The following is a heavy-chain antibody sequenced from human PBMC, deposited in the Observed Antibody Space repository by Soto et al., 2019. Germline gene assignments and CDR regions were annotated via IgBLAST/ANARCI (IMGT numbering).Heavy chain of an antibody. CDR1: GFTFSSYA. CDR2: ISGSGGST. J-gene: IGHJ4*02. CDR3: AKDRENWQTLPYYFDY. Sequence: GGSLRLSCAASGFTFSSYAMSWVRQAPGKGLEWVSAISGSGGSTYYADSVKGRFTISRDNSKNTLYLQMNSLRAEDTAVYYCAKDRENWQTLPYYFDYWGQGTLVTVSS. V-gene: IGHV3-23*01. D-gene: IGHD1-1*01.